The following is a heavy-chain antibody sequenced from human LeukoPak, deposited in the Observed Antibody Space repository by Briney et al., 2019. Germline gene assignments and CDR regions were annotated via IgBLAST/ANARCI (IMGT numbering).Heavy chain of an antibody. D-gene: IGHD1-26*01. V-gene: IGHV3-30*18. Sequence: PGGSLRLPCAASGFTFSSYGMHWVRQAPGKGLEWVAVISYDGSNKYYADSVKGRFTISRDNSKNTLYLQMNSLRAEDTAVYYCAKDQGSSGNAFDIWGQGTMVTVSS. CDR2: ISYDGSNK. J-gene: IGHJ3*02. CDR1: GFTFSSYG. CDR3: AKDQGSSGNAFDI.